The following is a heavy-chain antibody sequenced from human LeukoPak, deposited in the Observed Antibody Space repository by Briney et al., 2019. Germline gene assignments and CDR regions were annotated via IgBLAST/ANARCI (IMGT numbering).Heavy chain of an antibody. Sequence: SLSLSWAASAFTFADYATHWVRHTPGEGHKGVSYIGWNSDSIGYADSVKGRFAISRDNAKNSLYLQMNSLGAEDTALYYCAKDMNYYDSSGYPAYYFDYWGQGTLVTVSS. D-gene: IGHD3-22*01. CDR2: IGWNSDSI. CDR3: AKDMNYYDSSGYPAYYFDY. CDR1: AFTFADYA. J-gene: IGHJ4*02. V-gene: IGHV3-9*01.